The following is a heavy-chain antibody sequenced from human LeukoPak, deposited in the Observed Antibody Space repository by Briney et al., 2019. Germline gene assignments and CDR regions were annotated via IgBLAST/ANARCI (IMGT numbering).Heavy chain of an antibody. CDR3: ARESDPRPHYDILTGYMDV. V-gene: IGHV4-34*01. D-gene: IGHD3-9*01. CDR2: INHSGST. J-gene: IGHJ6*03. CDR1: GGSFSGYY. Sequence: SETLSLTCAVYGGSFSGYYWSWIRQPPGKGLEWIGEINHSGSTNYNPSLKSRVTISVDTSKNQFSLKLSSVTAADTAVYYCARESDPRPHYDILTGYMDVWGKGTTVTVSS.